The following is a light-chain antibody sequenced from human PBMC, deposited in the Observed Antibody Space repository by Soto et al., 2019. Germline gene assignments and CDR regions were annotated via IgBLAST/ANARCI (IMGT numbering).Light chain of an antibody. CDR2: AAS. CDR3: QQSYSTPPT. Sequence: DIQMTQSPSSLSASVGDSVTITCRASQSISSYLNWYQQKPGKAPKLLIYAASSLQSGFPSRFSGSGSGTDFTLTISSLQPEDFATYYCQQSYSTPPTFGQGTKLEIK. CDR1: QSISSY. J-gene: IGKJ2*01. V-gene: IGKV1-39*01.